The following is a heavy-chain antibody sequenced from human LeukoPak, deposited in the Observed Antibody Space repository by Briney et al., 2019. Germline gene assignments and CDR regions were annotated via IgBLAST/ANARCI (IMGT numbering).Heavy chain of an antibody. CDR1: GGSVSSGSYY. V-gene: IGHV4-61*01. D-gene: IGHD1-14*01. J-gene: IGHJ2*01. Sequence: NPSETLSLTCTVSGGSVSSGSYYWSWIRQPPGKGLEWIGYVYYHGGTNYNPSLKSRVTISVDTSKNQFSLKLTSVTAADTAVYYCARRVGTRDWYFDLWGRGTLVTVSS. CDR2: VYYHGGT. CDR3: ARRVGTRDWYFDL.